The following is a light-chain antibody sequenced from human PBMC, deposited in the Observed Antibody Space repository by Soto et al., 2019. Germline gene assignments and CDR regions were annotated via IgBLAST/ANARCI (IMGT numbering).Light chain of an antibody. Sequence: DIQMTESPSSLSASVGDRVTITCRASQGIYNYVAWYQQRPGTPPKLLIYDASTLQTGVPSRFSGSGSGTDFTLTISSLQPEDFATYYCQNYNSAPITFGQGTRLDMK. J-gene: IGKJ5*01. CDR3: QNYNSAPIT. CDR1: QGIYNY. CDR2: DAS. V-gene: IGKV1-27*01.